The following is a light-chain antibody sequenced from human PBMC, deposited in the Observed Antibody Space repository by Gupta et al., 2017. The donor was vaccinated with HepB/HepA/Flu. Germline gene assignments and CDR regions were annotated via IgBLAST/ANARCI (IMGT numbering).Light chain of an antibody. J-gene: IGKJ1*01. V-gene: IGKV1-6*01. CDR2: AAS. CDR1: QGIRND. CDR3: LQNDNSPKS. Sequence: IHMTQSPSSLSASIRDRVSITCWASQGIRNDVFCYQQKPGKAPKLLIFAASSVQSGVPSRFCGSGSGTXFTLPIXRLQQEDFATYYCLQNDNSPKSFGXGTKVEV.